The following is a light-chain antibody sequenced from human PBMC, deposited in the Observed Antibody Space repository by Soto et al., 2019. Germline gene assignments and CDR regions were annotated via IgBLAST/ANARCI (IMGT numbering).Light chain of an antibody. Sequence: EIVLTQSPSSLSLSPGERATLSCRASQSVRSSYLAWYQQKPGQAPRLLIYGASSRATGIPDRFSGSGSGTDFTLTISRLEPEDFAVYYCQQYSSSPWTFGQGTKVEIK. V-gene: IGKV3-20*01. CDR2: GAS. CDR3: QQYSSSPWT. J-gene: IGKJ1*01. CDR1: QSVRSSY.